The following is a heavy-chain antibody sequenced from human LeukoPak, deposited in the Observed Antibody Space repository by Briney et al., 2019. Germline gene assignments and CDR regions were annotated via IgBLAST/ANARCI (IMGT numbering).Heavy chain of an antibody. CDR1: GGTFSSYA. CDR3: ARDYPGHYYDSSDAFDI. V-gene: IGHV1-69*04. J-gene: IGHJ3*02. CDR2: IIPILGIA. D-gene: IGHD3-22*01. Sequence: SVKVSCKAFGGTFSSYAISWVRQAPGQGLEWMGRIIPILGIANYAQKFQGRVTITADKSTSTAYMELSSLRSEDTAVYYCARDYPGHYYDSSDAFDIWGQGTMVTVSS.